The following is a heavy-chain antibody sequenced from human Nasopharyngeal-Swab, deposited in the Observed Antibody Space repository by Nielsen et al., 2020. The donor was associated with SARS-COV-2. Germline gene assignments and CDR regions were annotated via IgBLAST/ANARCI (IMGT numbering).Heavy chain of an antibody. Sequence: GGFLRLSCAASGFTFSSYSMNWVRQAPGKGLEWVSSISSSSSSYIYYADSVKGRFTISRDNAKNSLYLQMNSLRAEDTAVYYCARDQGYCSGGSCYYYYGMDVWGQGTTVTVSS. CDR1: GFTFSSYS. CDR3: ARDQGYCSGGSCYYYYGMDV. CDR2: ISSSSSSYI. J-gene: IGHJ6*02. V-gene: IGHV3-21*01. D-gene: IGHD2-15*01.